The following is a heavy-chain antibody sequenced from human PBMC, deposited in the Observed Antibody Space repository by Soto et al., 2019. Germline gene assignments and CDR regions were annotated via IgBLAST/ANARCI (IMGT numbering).Heavy chain of an antibody. CDR2: ISGTDPYM. CDR3: ARGSSVRGMNV. Sequence: GGSLRLSCAASGVTFSDFYMSWVRQAPGRGLEWVAYISGTDPYMKYADAVRGRFTISRDNAKNSVYLQMNSLRDDDTAVYYCARGSSVRGMNVWGQGTTVTVSS. D-gene: IGHD6-13*01. J-gene: IGHJ6*02. CDR1: GVTFSDFY. V-gene: IGHV3-11*06.